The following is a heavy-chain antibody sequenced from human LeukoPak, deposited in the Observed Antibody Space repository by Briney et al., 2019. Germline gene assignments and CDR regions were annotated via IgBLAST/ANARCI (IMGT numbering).Heavy chain of an antibody. J-gene: IGHJ4*02. CDR2: INHSGST. CDR3: ARGRGYYYDSSGYYPY. Sequence: SETLSLTCAVYGGSFSGYYWSWIRQPPGKGLEWIGEINHSGSTNYNPSLMSRVTISVDTSKNQFSLKLSSVTAADTAVYYCARGRGYYYDSSGYYPYWGQGTLVTVSS. V-gene: IGHV4-34*01. CDR1: GGSFSGYY. D-gene: IGHD3-22*01.